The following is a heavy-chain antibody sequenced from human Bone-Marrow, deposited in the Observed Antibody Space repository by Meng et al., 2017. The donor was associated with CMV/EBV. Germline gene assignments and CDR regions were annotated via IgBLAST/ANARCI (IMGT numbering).Heavy chain of an antibody. Sequence: ASVKVSCKASGYTFTDHYFHWVRQAPGQGLEWMGWIHPQSGVTNYAQKFQARVTLTRDTSINTGYMELSRLTSDDTAVYYCARDGGLAGYNWFDPWGQGTLATVSS. D-gene: IGHD2-15*01. CDR2: IHPQSGVT. V-gene: IGHV1-2*02. J-gene: IGHJ5*02. CDR1: GYTFTDHY. CDR3: ARDGGLAGYNWFDP.